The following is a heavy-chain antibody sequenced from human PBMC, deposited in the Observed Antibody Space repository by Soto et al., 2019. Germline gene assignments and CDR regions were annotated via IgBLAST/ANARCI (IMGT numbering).Heavy chain of an antibody. CDR1: GFTFSNYW. Sequence: EVQLVESGGALVQPGGSLRLSCAASGFTFSNYWMHWVRQAPGKGLVWISRMNSDGSNTVYADAVKGRFTISRDNAKNARDPQMNSLSVEGTAVYYCAPIKWGLSHGPPPYWVQGTLVTVSS. CDR3: APIKWGLSHGPPPY. V-gene: IGHV3-74*01. J-gene: IGHJ4*02. CDR2: MNSDGSNT. D-gene: IGHD1-26*01.